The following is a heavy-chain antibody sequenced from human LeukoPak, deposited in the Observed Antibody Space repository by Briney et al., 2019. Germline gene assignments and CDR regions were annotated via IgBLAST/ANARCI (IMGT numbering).Heavy chain of an antibody. CDR2: ISSSSSYI. CDR3: ASSPGYSSGWDFFDY. J-gene: IGHJ4*02. Sequence: GGSLRLSCAASGFTFSSYSMNWVRQAPGKGLEWVSSISSSSSYIYYADSVKGRFTISRDNAKNSLYLQMNSLRAEDTAVYYCASSPGYSSGWDFFDYWGQGTLVTVSS. D-gene: IGHD6-19*01. V-gene: IGHV3-21*01. CDR1: GFTFSSYS.